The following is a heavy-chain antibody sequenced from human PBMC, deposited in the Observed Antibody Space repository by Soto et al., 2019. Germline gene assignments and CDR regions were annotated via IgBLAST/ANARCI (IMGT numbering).Heavy chain of an antibody. Sequence: QLQLQESGSGLVKPSQTLSLTCAVSGGSISSGGYSWSWIRQPPGKGLEWIGYIYHSGSTYYNPSLKSRVTISVDRSKNQSSLKLSSVTAADTAVYYCAGLYCSGGSCYFGYWGQGTLVTVSS. J-gene: IGHJ4*02. V-gene: IGHV4-30-2*01. CDR1: GGSISSGGYS. CDR3: AGLYCSGGSCYFGY. CDR2: IYHSGST. D-gene: IGHD2-15*01.